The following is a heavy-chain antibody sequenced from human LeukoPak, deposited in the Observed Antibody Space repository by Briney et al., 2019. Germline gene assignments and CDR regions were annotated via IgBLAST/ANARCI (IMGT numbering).Heavy chain of an antibody. CDR3: ARGRSEPSYYYDSSGYCLGFDY. V-gene: IGHV4-34*01. D-gene: IGHD3-22*01. CDR2: INHSGST. CDR1: GGSFSGYY. J-gene: IGHJ4*02. Sequence: SETLSLTCAVCGGSFSGYYWSWIRQPPGKGLEWIGEINHSGSTNYNPSLKSRVTISVDTSKSQFSLKLSSVTAADTAVYYCARGRSEPSYYYDSSGYCLGFDYWGQGTLVTVSS.